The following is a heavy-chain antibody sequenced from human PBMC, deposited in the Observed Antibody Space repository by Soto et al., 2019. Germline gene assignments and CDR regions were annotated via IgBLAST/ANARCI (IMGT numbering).Heavy chain of an antibody. CDR1: GFTFSSYS. D-gene: IGHD6-13*01. CDR2: ISSSSSTI. V-gene: IGHV3-48*02. Sequence: GGSLRLSCAASGFTFSSYSMNWVRQAPGKGLEWVSYISSSSSTIYYADSVKGRFTISRDNAKNSLYLQMNSLRDEDTAVYYCARDGGQQLKVGNWFDPWGQGTLVTVSS. J-gene: IGHJ5*02. CDR3: ARDGGQQLKVGNWFDP.